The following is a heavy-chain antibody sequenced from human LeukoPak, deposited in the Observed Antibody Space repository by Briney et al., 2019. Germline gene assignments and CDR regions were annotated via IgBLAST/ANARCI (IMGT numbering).Heavy chain of an antibody. CDR2: INPSAGST. CDR3: ARVDCSSTSCYRLNAFDAFDI. V-gene: IGHV1-46*01. CDR1: GYAFTSYY. D-gene: IGHD2-2*01. J-gene: IGHJ3*02. Sequence: ASVKVSCKASGYAFTSYYIHWVRQAPGQGLEWMGIINPSAGSTTYAQKFQGRITMTRDTSTSTAYMELRSLRSDDTAVYYCARVDCSSTSCYRLNAFDAFDIWGQGTMVTVSS.